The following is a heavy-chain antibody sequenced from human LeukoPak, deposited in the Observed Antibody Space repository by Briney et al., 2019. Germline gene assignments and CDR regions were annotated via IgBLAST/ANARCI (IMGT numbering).Heavy chain of an antibody. V-gene: IGHV3-9*01. J-gene: IGHJ4*02. CDR2: ISWNSGSI. Sequence: PGGSLRLSCAASGFTFDDYAMHWVRQAPGKGLEWVSGISWNSGSIGYADSVKGRFTISRDNAENSLYLQMNSLRAEDTALYYCAKGENWGQGTLVTVSS. CDR3: AKGEN. D-gene: IGHD1-26*01. CDR1: GFTFDDYA.